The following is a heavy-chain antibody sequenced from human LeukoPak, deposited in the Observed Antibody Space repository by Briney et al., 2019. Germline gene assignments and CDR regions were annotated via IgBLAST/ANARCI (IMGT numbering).Heavy chain of an antibody. Sequence: GGSLRLSCAASGFTFSSLALSWVRQAPGKGLEWVSCIYGADTIYYADFVKDRFTISRDSNRNILYLQMNILGADDTAVYYCARGARGAYFDYWGQGTLVTVSS. CDR3: ARGARGAYFDY. CDR1: GFTFSSLA. CDR2: IYGADTI. J-gene: IGHJ4*02. D-gene: IGHD4/OR15-4a*01. V-gene: IGHV3-66*01.